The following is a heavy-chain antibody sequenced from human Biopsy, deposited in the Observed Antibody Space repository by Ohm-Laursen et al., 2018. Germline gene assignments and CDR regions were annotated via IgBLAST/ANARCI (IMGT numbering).Heavy chain of an antibody. CDR1: GYAVTEFS. Sequence: ASVKVSCNVSGYAVTEFSMHWVRQAPGKGLEWMGGFAPENGKTIYAQKFQGRVTMTEDTSTDTAYMELSSLRSEDTAVYYCAADINVWNVNYWGQGTQVTVSS. CDR2: FAPENGKT. J-gene: IGHJ4*02. CDR3: AADINVWNVNY. V-gene: IGHV1-24*01. D-gene: IGHD1-1*01.